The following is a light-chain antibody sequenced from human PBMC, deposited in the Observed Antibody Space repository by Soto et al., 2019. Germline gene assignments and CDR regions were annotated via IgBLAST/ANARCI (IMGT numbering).Light chain of an antibody. J-gene: IGKJ1*01. CDR1: QTIYSN. Sequence: IGMTQSPATLSVSPGERATLSCRASQTIYSNVAWYQQRPGQPPRLLIYRASNRATGIPARFSGSGSGTEFTLTINSLQSEDFAVYYCQQYQNLWTFGQGTKVDIK. CDR3: QQYQNLWT. CDR2: RAS. V-gene: IGKV3-15*01.